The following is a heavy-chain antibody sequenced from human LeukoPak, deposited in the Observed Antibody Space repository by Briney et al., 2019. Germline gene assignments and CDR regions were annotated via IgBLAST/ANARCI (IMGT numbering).Heavy chain of an antibody. J-gene: IGHJ5*02. V-gene: IGHV4-61*01. Sequence: NPSETLSLTCSVSGGSVSSASHYWSWIRQPPGKGLEWIGDIFYSGSTSYNSSLKSRVTISVDTSKNQFSLKLRSVIAADTAVYYCARLVAAAAAGCFDPWGQGTLVTVSS. CDR3: ARLVAAAAAGCFDP. CDR1: GGSVSSASHY. D-gene: IGHD6-13*01. CDR2: IFYSGST.